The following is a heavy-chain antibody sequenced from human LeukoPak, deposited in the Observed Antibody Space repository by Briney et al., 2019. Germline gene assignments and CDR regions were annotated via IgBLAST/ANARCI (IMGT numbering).Heavy chain of an antibody. V-gene: IGHV3-48*03. CDR2: ISDSGSTI. D-gene: IGHD6-19*01. CDR1: GFTFSNYE. J-gene: IGHJ4*02. Sequence: GGSLRLSCEASGFTFSNYEMNWVRQAPGKGLEWISYISDSGSTIHYADSVKGRFTITRDNAKNSLYLQMNSLRAEDTAVYYCASGAGYSFDYWGQGTLVTVSS. CDR3: ASGAGYSFDY.